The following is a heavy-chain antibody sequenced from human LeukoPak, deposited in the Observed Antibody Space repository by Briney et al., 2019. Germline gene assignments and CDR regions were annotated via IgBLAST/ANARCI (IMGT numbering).Heavy chain of an antibody. V-gene: IGHV1-2*02. J-gene: IGHJ5*02. Sequence: ALVKVSCKASGYDFSDLYFHWVRQAPGQGLEWMGWINPYSGASIYAQKFQGRVTMETSSSTVYMQLSRLRYDDTAVYYCATASVTRMRDPWGQGTLVTVSS. CDR2: INPYSGAS. CDR1: GYDFSDLY. CDR3: ATASVTRMRDP.